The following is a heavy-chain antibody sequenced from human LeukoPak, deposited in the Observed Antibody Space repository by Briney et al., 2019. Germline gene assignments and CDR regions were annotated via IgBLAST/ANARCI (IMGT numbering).Heavy chain of an antibody. CDR3: ARRWSWFDP. D-gene: IGHD5-24*01. CDR2: INHSGST. V-gene: IGHV4-34*01. CDR1: GGSFSGYY. J-gene: IGHJ5*02. Sequence: SETLCLTCAVYGGSFSGYYWSWIRQPPGKGLEWIGEINHSGSTNYNPSLKSRVTISVDTSKNQFSLKLSSVTAADTAVYYCARRWSWFDPWGQGTLVSVSS.